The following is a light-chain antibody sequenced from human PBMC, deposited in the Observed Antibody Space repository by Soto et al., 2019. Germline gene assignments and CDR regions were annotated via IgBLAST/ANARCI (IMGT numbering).Light chain of an antibody. CDR1: QSISSY. CDR2: AAS. J-gene: IGKJ1*01. Sequence: DIQMTQSPSSLSATVADRVTITCRARQSISSYLNWYQQKPGKAPKLLIYAASSLQSGVPSRFSGSGSGTDITLTISSLQPEDFATYYCQQSYSTPRAFGQGTKVEIK. CDR3: QQSYSTPRA. V-gene: IGKV1-39*01.